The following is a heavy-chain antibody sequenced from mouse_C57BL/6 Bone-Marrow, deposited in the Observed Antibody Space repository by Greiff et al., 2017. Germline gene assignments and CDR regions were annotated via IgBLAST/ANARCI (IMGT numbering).Heavy chain of an antibody. V-gene: IGHV1-81*01. CDR2: IYPRSGNT. Sequence: VQLQQSGAELARPGASVKLSCKASGYTFTSYGISWVKQSTGQGLEWIGEIYPRSGNTYYNEKFKGKATLTADKSSSTAYMELRSLTSEDSAVYFCARGGLLLFAYWGQGTLVTVSA. CDR3: ARGGLLLFAY. D-gene: IGHD2-3*01. J-gene: IGHJ3*01. CDR1: GYTFTSYG.